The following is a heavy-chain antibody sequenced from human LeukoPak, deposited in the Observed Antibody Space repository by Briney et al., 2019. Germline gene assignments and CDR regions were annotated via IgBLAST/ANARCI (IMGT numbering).Heavy chain of an antibody. D-gene: IGHD3-9*01. CDR2: INWNGGST. CDR1: GFTFDDYG. CDR3: AKRLDRYYYYYMDV. Sequence: GGSLRLSCAASGFTFDDYGMSWVRQAPGKGLEWVSGINWNGGSTGYANSVKGRFTISRDNAKNSLYLQMNSLRAEDTAVYYCAKRLDRYYYYYMDVWGKGTTVTVSS. V-gene: IGHV3-20*04. J-gene: IGHJ6*03.